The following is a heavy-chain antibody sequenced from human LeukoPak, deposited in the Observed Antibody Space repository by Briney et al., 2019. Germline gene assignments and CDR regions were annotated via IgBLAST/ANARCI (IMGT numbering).Heavy chain of an antibody. CDR1: GGSISSYY. D-gene: IGHD6-19*01. CDR3: ARGRIAVAGGGFDY. V-gene: IGHV4-59*01. Sequence: SETLSLTCTVSGGSISSYYWSWIRQPPGKGLEWIGYIYYSGSTNYNPSLKSRVTISVDTSKNQFSLKLSSVTAADTAVYYCARGRIAVAGGGFDYWGQGTLVTVSS. J-gene: IGHJ4*02. CDR2: IYYSGST.